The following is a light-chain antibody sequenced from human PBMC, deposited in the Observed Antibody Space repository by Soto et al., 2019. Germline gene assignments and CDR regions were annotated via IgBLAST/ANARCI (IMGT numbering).Light chain of an antibody. V-gene: IGKV1-33*01. CDR2: DGT. CDR3: HQYFNPRT. Sequence: DTRLTQSPSSLSASVGDRVTITCQASQHISDYLNWYQQKPGKAPKLLIYDGTKLETGVPSRFSGSGSGTEFTSTISSLQPEDTVTYYCHQYFNPRTFGGGTKVDIK. CDR1: QHISDY. J-gene: IGKJ4*01.